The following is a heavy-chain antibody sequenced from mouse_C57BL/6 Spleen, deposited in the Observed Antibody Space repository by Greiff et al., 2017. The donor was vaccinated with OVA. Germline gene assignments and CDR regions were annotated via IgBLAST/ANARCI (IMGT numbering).Heavy chain of an antibody. CDR1: GYTFTSYW. Sequence: QVQLQQPGAELVRPGTSVKLSCKASGYTFTSYWMHWVKQRPGQGLEWIGVIDPSDSYTNYNQKFKGKATLTVDTSSSTAYMQLSSLTSEDSAVYYCARYGSSSDYFDYWGQGTTLTVSS. V-gene: IGHV1-59*01. CDR3: ARYGSSSDYFDY. D-gene: IGHD1-1*01. CDR2: IDPSDSYT. J-gene: IGHJ2*01.